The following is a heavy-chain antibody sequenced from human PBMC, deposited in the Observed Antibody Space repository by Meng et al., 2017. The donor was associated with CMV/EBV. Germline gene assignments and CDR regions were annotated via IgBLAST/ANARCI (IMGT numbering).Heavy chain of an antibody. CDR1: GFTFSSYA. CDR3: ARARPLMDY. Sequence: VVVGGFGGGWVHPGRSLRLTFAASGFTFSSYAKHWVRQAPGKGLEWVEVISYDGSNKYYADSVKGRFTISRDNSKNTLYLQMNSLRAEDTAVYYCARARPLMDYWGQGTLVTVSS. CDR2: ISYDGSNK. V-gene: IGHV3-30-3*01. J-gene: IGHJ4*02. D-gene: IGHD3-16*01.